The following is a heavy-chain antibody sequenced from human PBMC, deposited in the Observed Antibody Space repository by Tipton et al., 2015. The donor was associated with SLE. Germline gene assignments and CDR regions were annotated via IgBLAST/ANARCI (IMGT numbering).Heavy chain of an antibody. D-gene: IGHD3-10*01. J-gene: IGHJ6*03. CDR3: ARVRGFGEFPLVHYYYYMDV. CDR2: ISSRSRTT. CDR1: GFNFGDSY. V-gene: IGHV3-11*04. Sequence: SLRLSCAASGFNFGDSYMSWIRQAPGQGLEWVSYISSRSRTTYYADSVKGRFTMSRDNAQNSVYLQMNSLRAEDTAVYYCARVRGFGEFPLVHYYYYMDVWGKGTTVTVSS.